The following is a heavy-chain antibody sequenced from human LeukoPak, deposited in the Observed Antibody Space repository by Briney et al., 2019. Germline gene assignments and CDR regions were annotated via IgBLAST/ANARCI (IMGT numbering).Heavy chain of an antibody. Sequence: SETLSLTCTVSGGSISSSSYYWGWIRQPPGKGLEWIGSIYYSGSTYYNPSLKSRVTISVDTSKNQFSLKLSSVTAADTAVYYCARDSPRHSSSRSPPHEELQSSDAFDIWGQGTMVTVSS. J-gene: IGHJ3*02. CDR3: ARDSPRHSSSRSPPHEELQSSDAFDI. CDR2: IYYSGST. V-gene: IGHV4-39*07. CDR1: GGSISSSSYY. D-gene: IGHD6-13*01.